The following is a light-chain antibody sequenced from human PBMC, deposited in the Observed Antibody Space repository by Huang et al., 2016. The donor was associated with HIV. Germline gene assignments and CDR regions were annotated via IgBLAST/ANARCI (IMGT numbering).Light chain of an antibody. CDR2: ASE. CDR3: QNYNSAPWT. V-gene: IGKV1-27*01. Sequence: DIQMTQSPSSLSASVGDRVTIPCRASQGIGNSLAWYQQKPGMVPKVLIYASETLQAGVPSRFSGSGSVTDFTLTISSLQPGDVATCYCQNYNSAPWTFGQGTKVEIK. J-gene: IGKJ1*01. CDR1: QGIGNS.